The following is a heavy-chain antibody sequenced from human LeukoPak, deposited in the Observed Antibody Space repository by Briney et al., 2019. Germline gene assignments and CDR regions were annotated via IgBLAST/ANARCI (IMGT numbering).Heavy chain of an antibody. Sequence: PSETLSLTCAVSGYSISSGYYWGWIRQPPGKGLEWIGSINHSGSTNYNPSLKSRVTISVDTSKNQFSLKLSSVTAADTAVYYCARGRGGIVVVPAAMPDFDYWGQGTLVTVSS. CDR2: INHSGST. CDR1: GYSISSGYY. D-gene: IGHD2-2*01. V-gene: IGHV4-38-2*01. CDR3: ARGRGGIVVVPAAMPDFDY. J-gene: IGHJ4*02.